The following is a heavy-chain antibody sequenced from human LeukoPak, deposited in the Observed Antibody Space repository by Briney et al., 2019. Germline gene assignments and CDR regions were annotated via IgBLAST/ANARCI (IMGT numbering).Heavy chain of an antibody. CDR3: AKHFDFGDFWSGSSYYGMDV. J-gene: IGHJ6*02. D-gene: IGHD3-3*01. CDR1: GFTFSSYA. Sequence: GGSLRLSCAASGFTFSSYAMSWVRQAPGKGLEWVSGISGSGRSTYYADSVKGRFTISRGNSKNTLYLQINSLRAEDTAIYYCAKHFDFGDFWSGSSYYGMDVWGPGTTVIVSS. CDR2: ISGSGRST. V-gene: IGHV3-23*01.